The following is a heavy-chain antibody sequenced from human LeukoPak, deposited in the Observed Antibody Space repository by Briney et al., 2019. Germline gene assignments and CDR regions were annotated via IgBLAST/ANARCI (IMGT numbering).Heavy chain of an antibody. CDR2: ISGSGAST. CDR3: AKDVGKWESLHFFDY. Sequence: GSLRLSCLTSGFTFSTNAMSWVRQAPGKGLEWISGISGSGASTYYADSVTGRFTISSDNSRNTLYLQMNSLRGDDTAVYYCAKDVGKWESLHFFDYWGQGTLVTVSS. J-gene: IGHJ4*02. V-gene: IGHV3-23*01. CDR1: GFTFSTNA. D-gene: IGHD1-26*01.